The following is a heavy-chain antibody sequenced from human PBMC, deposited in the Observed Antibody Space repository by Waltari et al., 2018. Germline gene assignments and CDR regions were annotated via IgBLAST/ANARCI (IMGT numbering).Heavy chain of an antibody. CDR3: ARGAAAGKNMYYFDY. CDR2: IYTSGST. CDR1: GGSISSGSYY. Sequence: QVQLQESGPGLVKPSQPLSLPCTVSGGSISSGSYYWSWIRQPAGKGLEWIGRIYTSGSTNYNPSLKSRVTISVDTSKNQFSLKLSSVTAADTAVYYCARGAAAGKNMYYFDYWGQGTLVTVSS. V-gene: IGHV4-61*02. J-gene: IGHJ4*02. D-gene: IGHD6-13*01.